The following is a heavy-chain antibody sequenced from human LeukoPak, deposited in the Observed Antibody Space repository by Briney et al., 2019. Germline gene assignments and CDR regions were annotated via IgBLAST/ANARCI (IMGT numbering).Heavy chain of an antibody. V-gene: IGHV2-5*02. D-gene: IGHD2-8*02. J-gene: IGHJ4*02. CDR2: IYWDDDK. CDR3: AHRRRGGLYFDY. Sequence: SGPTLVNPTQPLTLTCTFSGFSLSTSGVGVGWIRQPPGKALEWLALIYWDDDKRYSPSLKSRLTITKDTSKNQVVLTMTNMDPVDTATYFCAHRRRGGLYFDYWGQGTLVTVSS. CDR1: GFSLSTSGVG.